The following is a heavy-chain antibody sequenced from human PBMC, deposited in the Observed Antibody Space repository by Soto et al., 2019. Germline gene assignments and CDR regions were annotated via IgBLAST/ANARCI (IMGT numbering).Heavy chain of an antibody. CDR1: GYTFTSYY. CDR3: AREGEDRSDSSGWYGIDY. Sequence: QVQLVQSGAEVKKPGASVKVSCKASGYTFTSYYMHWVRQAPGQGLEWMGIINPSGGSTSYAQKFQGRVTMTRDTSTSTVYMELSSLRSEDTAVYYCAREGEDRSDSSGWYGIDYWGQGTLVTVSS. J-gene: IGHJ4*02. V-gene: IGHV1-46*01. CDR2: INPSGGST. D-gene: IGHD6-19*01.